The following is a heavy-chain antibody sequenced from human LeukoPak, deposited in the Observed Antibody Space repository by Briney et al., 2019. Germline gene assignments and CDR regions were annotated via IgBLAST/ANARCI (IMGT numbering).Heavy chain of an antibody. D-gene: IGHD6-25*01. CDR2: INHSGST. Sequence: SETLSLTCAVYGGSFSGYYWSWIRQPPGKGLEWIGEINHSGSTNYNPSLKSRVTISVDTSKNQFSLKLSSVTAADTAVYYCARGYVSGSLRRGSNWFDPWGQGTLVTVSS. CDR1: GGSFSGYY. V-gene: IGHV4-34*01. J-gene: IGHJ5*02. CDR3: ARGYVSGSLRRGSNWFDP.